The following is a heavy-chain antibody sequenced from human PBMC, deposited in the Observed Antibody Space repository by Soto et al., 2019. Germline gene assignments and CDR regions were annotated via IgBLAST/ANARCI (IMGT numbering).Heavy chain of an antibody. J-gene: IGHJ3*02. CDR3: DRRGSRSYDAFDI. CDR2: IIPIFGTA. D-gene: IGHD1-26*01. Sequence: GASVKVSCKASGGTFSSYAISWVRQAPGQGLEWMGGIIPIFGTANYAQKFQGRVTITADESTSTAYMELSSLRSEDTAVYYCDRRGSRSYDAFDIWGQGTMVTLSS. V-gene: IGHV1-69*13. CDR1: GGTFSSYA.